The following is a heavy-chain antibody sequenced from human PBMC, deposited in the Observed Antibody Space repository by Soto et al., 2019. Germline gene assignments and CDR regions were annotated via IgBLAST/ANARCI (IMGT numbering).Heavy chain of an antibody. J-gene: IGHJ6*02. CDR2: ISYDGSNK. D-gene: IGHD3-22*01. CDR3: ARSYDSSGYYYYYYGMDV. Sequence: QVQLVESGGGVVQPGRSLRLSCAASGFTFSSYAVHWVRQAPGKGLEWVAVISYDGSNKYYADSVKGRFTISRDNSKNTLYLQMNSLRAEDTAVYYCARSYDSSGYYYYYYGMDVWGQGTTVTVSS. V-gene: IGHV3-30-3*01. CDR1: GFTFSSYA.